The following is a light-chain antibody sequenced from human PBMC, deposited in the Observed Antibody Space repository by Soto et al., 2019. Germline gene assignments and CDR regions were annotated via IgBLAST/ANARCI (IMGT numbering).Light chain of an antibody. J-gene: IGLJ1*01. CDR3: QSYDSSLRGSYV. CDR2: GNN. Sequence: QSVLTQPPSVSGAPGQRVTISCTGSSSNIGAGYDVHWYQQLPGTAPKLLIYGNNNRPSGVPDRFSGSKSGTSASLAITGLQAEDEADYYCQSYDSSLRGSYVFGTGIKLTVL. V-gene: IGLV1-40*01. CDR1: SSNIGAGYD.